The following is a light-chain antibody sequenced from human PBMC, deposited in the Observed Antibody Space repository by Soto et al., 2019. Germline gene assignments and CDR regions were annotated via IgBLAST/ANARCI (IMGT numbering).Light chain of an antibody. J-gene: IGKJ1*01. CDR1: QYISNT. CDR3: QHYNNWPPWT. CDR2: CAS. V-gene: IGKV3-15*01. Sequence: EIVMTQSPATLSVSPGERAPLSCRASQYISNTLAWYQQKPGQAPRLLIYCASTRATGIPARFSGSGSGTEFTITISSLQSEDFAVYYCQHYNNWPPWTFGQGTKVEI.